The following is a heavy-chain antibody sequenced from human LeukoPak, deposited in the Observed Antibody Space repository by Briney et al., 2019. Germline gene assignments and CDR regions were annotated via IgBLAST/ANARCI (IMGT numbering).Heavy chain of an antibody. CDR1: GGSISSYY. Sequence: SETLSLTCTVPGGSISSYYWSWIRQPAGKGLEWIGRIYTSGSTNYNPSLKGRVTMSVDTSKNQFSLKLSSVTAADTAVYYCARERGTRGYSYGFFDYWGQGTLVTVSS. J-gene: IGHJ4*02. V-gene: IGHV4-4*07. CDR3: ARERGTRGYSYGFFDY. D-gene: IGHD5-18*01. CDR2: IYTSGST.